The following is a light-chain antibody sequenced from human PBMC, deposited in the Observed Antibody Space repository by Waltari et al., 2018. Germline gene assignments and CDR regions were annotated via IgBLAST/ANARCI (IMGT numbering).Light chain of an antibody. Sequence: QSVLTPPPSVSAAPGQKVTLSCSGSSSDLGNNYVSWYQQLPGTAPKLLIYDNNKRPSGIPDRFSGSQSGTSATLGITGLQTGDEADYYCVTWDGSLSALFGGGTKLTVL. CDR3: VTWDGSLSAL. CDR1: SSDLGNNY. CDR2: DNN. V-gene: IGLV1-51*01. J-gene: IGLJ3*02.